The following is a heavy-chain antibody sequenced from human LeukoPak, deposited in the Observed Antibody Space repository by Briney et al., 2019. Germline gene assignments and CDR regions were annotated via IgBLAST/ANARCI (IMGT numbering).Heavy chain of an antibody. CDR2: INHSGST. CDR1: GGSFSGYY. J-gene: IGHJ4*02. D-gene: IGHD1-1*01. Sequence: PSETLSLTCAVYGGSFSGYYWSWIRQPPGKGLEWIGEINHSGSTNYNPSLKSRVTISVDTSKNQFSLKLSSVTAADTAVYYCATRDQSRTTAVPPDFWGQGILVTVSS. V-gene: IGHV4-34*01. CDR3: ATRDQSRTTAVPPDF.